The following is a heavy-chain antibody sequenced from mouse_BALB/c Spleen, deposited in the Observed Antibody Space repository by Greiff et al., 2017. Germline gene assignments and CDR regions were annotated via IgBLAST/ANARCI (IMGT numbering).Heavy chain of an antibody. CDR3: ARRHYRYDDYAMDY. D-gene: IGHD2-14*01. V-gene: IGHV1-9*01. Sequence: VQLQESGAELMKPGASVKISCKATGYTFSSYWIEWVKQRPGHGLEWIGEILPGSGSTNYNEKFKGKATFTADTSSNTAYMQLSSLTSEDSAVYYCARRHYRYDDYAMDYWGQGTSVTVSS. CDR1: GYTFSSYW. J-gene: IGHJ4*01. CDR2: ILPGSGST.